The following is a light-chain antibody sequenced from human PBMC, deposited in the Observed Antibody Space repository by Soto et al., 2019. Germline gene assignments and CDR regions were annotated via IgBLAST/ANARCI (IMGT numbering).Light chain of an antibody. V-gene: IGKV3-20*01. CDR1: QSVSSSY. J-gene: IGKJ1*01. Sequence: IVLTQSPGTLSLAPWERTTRSCRASQSVSSSYLAWYQQKPGQAPRLLIYGASSRATGIPDRFSGSGSGTDSTLTISRLEPADLAVYSCQQYGRSPGTLRQGTKVDI. CDR3: QQYGRSPGT. CDR2: GAS.